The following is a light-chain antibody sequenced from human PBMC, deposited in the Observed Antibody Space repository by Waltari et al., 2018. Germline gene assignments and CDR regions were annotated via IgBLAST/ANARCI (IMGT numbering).Light chain of an antibody. CDR1: QSISTN. CDR3: QQYGESPLA. Sequence: IVMTQSPATLSVSPGERATLSCRASQSISTNLAWFQEKPGQAPRLLIYGASTRATGVPARFSGSGSGTDFALTITRLEPEDFGVYYCQQYGESPLAFGGGTKVEIK. CDR2: GAS. V-gene: IGKV3-15*01. J-gene: IGKJ4*01.